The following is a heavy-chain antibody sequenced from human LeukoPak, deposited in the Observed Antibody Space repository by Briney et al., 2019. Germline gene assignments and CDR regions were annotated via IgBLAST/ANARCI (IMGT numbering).Heavy chain of an antibody. CDR3: VKGSSYYYDSSGYYVDY. CDR1: GFSFRSFA. Sequence: GGSLRLSCSASGFSFRSFAMHWVRQAPGKELEYVSSISGNGGSTYNTDSVKGRFTISRDNFKNTLFLQMSSMRAEDTAVYYRVKGSSYYYDSSGYYVDYWGQGTLVTVSS. CDR2: ISGNGGST. V-gene: IGHV3-64D*06. J-gene: IGHJ4*02. D-gene: IGHD3-22*01.